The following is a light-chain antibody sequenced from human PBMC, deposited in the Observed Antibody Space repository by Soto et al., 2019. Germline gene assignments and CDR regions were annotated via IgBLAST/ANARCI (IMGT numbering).Light chain of an antibody. CDR3: QQSYSTPFT. CDR2: AAS. V-gene: IGKV1-39*01. CDR1: QSISSY. J-gene: IGKJ5*01. Sequence: DIQMTQSPSSLSASAGDRVTITCRASQSISSYLNWYQQKPGKAPKLVIYAASSLQSGVPSRFSGSGSGTDFTLTIGSLQPEDFATYYCQQSYSTPFTFGQGARLEIK.